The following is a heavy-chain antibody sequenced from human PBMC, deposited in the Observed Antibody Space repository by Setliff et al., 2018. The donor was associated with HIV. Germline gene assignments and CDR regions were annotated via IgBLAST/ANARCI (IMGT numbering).Heavy chain of an antibody. CDR2: TIPMSDIP. V-gene: IGHV1-69*10. J-gene: IGHJ4*02. Sequence: SVKISCKASGFTFNHYALSWVRQAPGQRPEWMGGTIPMSDIPNYAQNFQGRVTITADHSTTTTHMELSSLSSEDTAVYYCVRVGPWYYGRSGYLASWDYWGQGTQVTVS. CDR1: GFTFNHYA. CDR3: VRVGPWYYGRSGYLASWDY. D-gene: IGHD3-22*01.